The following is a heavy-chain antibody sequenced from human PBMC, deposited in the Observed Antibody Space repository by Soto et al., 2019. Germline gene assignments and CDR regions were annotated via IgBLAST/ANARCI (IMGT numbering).Heavy chain of an antibody. Sequence: GGSLRLSCAASGFTFSSYWMSWVRQAPGKGLEWVANIKQDGSEKYYVDSVKGRFTISRDNAKNSLYLQMNSLGAEDTAVYYCARALYDFWSGYSSGAFDIWGQGTMVTVSS. CDR2: IKQDGSEK. V-gene: IGHV3-7*04. CDR1: GFTFSSYW. J-gene: IGHJ3*02. CDR3: ARALYDFWSGYSSGAFDI. D-gene: IGHD3-3*01.